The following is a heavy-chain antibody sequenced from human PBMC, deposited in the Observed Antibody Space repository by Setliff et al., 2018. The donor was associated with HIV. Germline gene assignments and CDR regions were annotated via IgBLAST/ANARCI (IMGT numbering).Heavy chain of an antibody. Sequence: GGSLRLSCTTSGFTFGDYSMAWVRQAPDKGLEWVGFISSKTYGGTTHYTAPVKGRFTISRDDSKNMVYLEMNSLQTDDTAVYYCTTDEWNWGRGTLVTVSS. CDR2: ISSKTYGGTT. V-gene: IGHV3-49*04. CDR1: GFTFGDYS. CDR3: TTDEWN. D-gene: IGHD3-3*01. J-gene: IGHJ4*02.